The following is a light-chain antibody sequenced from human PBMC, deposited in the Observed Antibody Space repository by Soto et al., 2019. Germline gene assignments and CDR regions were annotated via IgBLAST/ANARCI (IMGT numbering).Light chain of an antibody. Sequence: QSVLTQPPSASGTPGQRVTISCSGSNSNIGSHYTSWYQQLPGAAPKLLIYRNNQRPSGVPDRFSGSRSGSSASLAISGVRSEDEADYYCTTWDDSLNGRAFGGGTKLTVL. CDR1: NSNIGSHY. CDR2: RNN. J-gene: IGLJ2*01. V-gene: IGLV1-47*01. CDR3: TTWDDSLNGRA.